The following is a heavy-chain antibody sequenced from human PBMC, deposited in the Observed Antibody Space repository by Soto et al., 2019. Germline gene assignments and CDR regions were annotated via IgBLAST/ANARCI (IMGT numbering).Heavy chain of an antibody. CDR3: ASVRGGYYYAMDV. Sequence: QVQLQESGPGLVKPSGTLSLTCAVSGGSISSSNWWSWVRQPPGKGLEWIGEIYHSGSTNYNPSPKSRVTIAVDKSKNQFSLKLSSVTAADTAVYYCASVRGGYYYAMDVWGQGTTVTVSS. J-gene: IGHJ6*02. CDR1: GGSISSSNW. D-gene: IGHD3-10*02. CDR2: IYHSGST. V-gene: IGHV4-4*02.